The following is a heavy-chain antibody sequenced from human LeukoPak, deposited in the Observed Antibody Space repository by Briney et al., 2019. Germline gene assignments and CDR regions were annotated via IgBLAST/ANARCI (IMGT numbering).Heavy chain of an antibody. CDR3: AREGIQLWLSLDY. CDR1: GFTVSSNY. Sequence: GGSLRLSCAASGFTVSSNYMSWVRQAPGKGLEWVSVIYSGGSTYYADSVKGRFTISRDNAKNSLYLQMNSLRAEDTAVYYCAREGIQLWLSLDYWGQGTLVTVSS. J-gene: IGHJ4*02. V-gene: IGHV3-53*01. D-gene: IGHD5-18*01. CDR2: IYSGGST.